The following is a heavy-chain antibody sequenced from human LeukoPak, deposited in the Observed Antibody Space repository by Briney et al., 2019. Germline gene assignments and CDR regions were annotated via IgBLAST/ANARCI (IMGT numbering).Heavy chain of an antibody. CDR3: ARGYCSSTSCYDAFDI. V-gene: IGHV4-34*01. J-gene: IGHJ3*02. CDR1: GGSFSGYY. D-gene: IGHD2-2*01. CDR2: INHSGST. Sequence: SETLSLTCAVYGGSFSGYYWSWIRQPPGKGLEWIGEINHSGSTNYNPSLKSRVTISVDTSKNQFSLKLSSVTAADTAVYYCARGYCSSTSCYDAFDIWGQGTTVTVSS.